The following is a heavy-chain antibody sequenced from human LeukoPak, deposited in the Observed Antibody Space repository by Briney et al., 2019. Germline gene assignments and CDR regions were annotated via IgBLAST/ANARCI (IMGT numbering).Heavy chain of an antibody. CDR2: ISYDGSNK. V-gene: IGHV3-30*04. J-gene: IGHJ4*02. D-gene: IGHD3-10*01. CDR3: ASGHYSGSGSYPDY. CDR1: GFTFTSYA. Sequence: QPGRSLRLSCVASGFTFTSYAMHWVRQAPGKGLAWVAVISYDGSNKYYADSVKGRLTISRDNSKNTLYLQMNSLRAEDTGVYCCASGHYSGSGSYPDYWGQGTLVTVSS.